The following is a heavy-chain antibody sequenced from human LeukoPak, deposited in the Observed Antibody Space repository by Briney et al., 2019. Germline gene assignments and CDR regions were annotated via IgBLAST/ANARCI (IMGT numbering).Heavy chain of an antibody. V-gene: IGHV4-59*08. CDR3: ARRRYTSGYLDY. D-gene: IGHD3-22*01. CDR2: IYYSGST. Sequence: SSETLSLTCTVSGDSISGFYWSWIRQPPGKGLEWIEYIYYSGSTNYNPSLKSRVTISVDTSKSQFSLKLTTMTAADTAVYYCARRRYTSGYLDYWGQGTLVTVSS. J-gene: IGHJ4*02. CDR1: GDSISGFY.